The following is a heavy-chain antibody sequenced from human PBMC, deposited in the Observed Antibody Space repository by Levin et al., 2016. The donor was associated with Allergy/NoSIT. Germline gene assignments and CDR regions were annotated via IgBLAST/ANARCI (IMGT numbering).Heavy chain of an antibody. D-gene: IGHD3-10*01. Sequence: SSLSGSSGLTYYADSVKGRLTISRDNSKNTLYLHMNSLRAEDTATYYCARAPLVWFGDFISVDYWGQGALVTVSS. CDR2: LSGSSGLT. CDR3: ARAPLVWFGDFISVDY. V-gene: IGHV3-23*05. J-gene: IGHJ4*02.